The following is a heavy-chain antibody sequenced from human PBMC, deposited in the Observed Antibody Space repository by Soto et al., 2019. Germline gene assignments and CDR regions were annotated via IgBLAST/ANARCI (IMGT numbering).Heavy chain of an antibody. J-gene: IGHJ5*02. D-gene: IGHD3-3*01. CDR2: IIPIFGTA. CDR1: GGTFSSYA. Sequence: SVKVSCKASGGTFSSYAISWVRQAPGQGLEWMGGIIPIFGTANYAQKFQGRVTITADESTSTAYMELSSLRSEDTAVYYCARERPGAFGVVTRFDPWGQGTLVTVSS. CDR3: ARERPGAFGVVTRFDP. V-gene: IGHV1-69*13.